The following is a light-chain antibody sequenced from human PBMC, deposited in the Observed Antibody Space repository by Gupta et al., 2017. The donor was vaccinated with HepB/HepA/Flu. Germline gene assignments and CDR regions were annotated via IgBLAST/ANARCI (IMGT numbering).Light chain of an antibody. CDR1: QTVSSTY. Sequence: ETVLTQSPGTLSLSPGERATLSCRPSQTVSSTYLAWYQQKPGQAPTLLIYAASKSFTGIPDTFSGSGSSTAFTLTIIGLVPEDYVVYYCYQYCSSSWTFGQGTEVEIK. CDR2: AAS. V-gene: IGKV3-20*01. J-gene: IGKJ1*01. CDR3: YQYCSSSWT.